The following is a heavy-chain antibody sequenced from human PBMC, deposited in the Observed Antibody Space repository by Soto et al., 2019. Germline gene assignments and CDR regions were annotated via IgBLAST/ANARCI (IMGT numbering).Heavy chain of an antibody. J-gene: IGHJ3*02. V-gene: IGHV3-23*01. CDR3: ATSGHCGGLRCSSFDM. Sequence: EVQLLESGGGLVQPGGSLRLSCAASRFTLRNYVVNWVRQAPGKGLEWVSTTGGSGDTYYPDSVKGRFTISRDNSKNTLYLEMITLRVEDTDVYYCATSGHCGGLRCSSFDMWGQGTVVTVSS. D-gene: IGHD2-21*01. CDR2: TGGSGDT. CDR1: RFTLRNYV.